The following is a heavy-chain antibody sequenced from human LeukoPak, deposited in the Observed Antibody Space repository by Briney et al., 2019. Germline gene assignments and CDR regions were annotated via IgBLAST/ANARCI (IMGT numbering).Heavy chain of an antibody. CDR1: GLTFSSYA. J-gene: IGHJ4*02. D-gene: IGHD6-19*01. V-gene: IGHV3-30*04. CDR3: AREGSGWYYFDY. CDR2: ISYDGSNK. Sequence: GGSLRLSCAASGLTFSSYAMHWVRQAPGKGLEWVAVISYDGSNKYYADSVKGRFTISRDNSKNTLYLQMNSLRAEDTAVYYCAREGSGWYYFDYWGQGTLVTVSS.